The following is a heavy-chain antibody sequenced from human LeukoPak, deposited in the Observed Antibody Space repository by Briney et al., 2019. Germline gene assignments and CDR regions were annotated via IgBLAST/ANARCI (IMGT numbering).Heavy chain of an antibody. D-gene: IGHD6-13*01. CDR3: ARPSGYSSSWYVDYFDY. CDR2: IKQDGSEK. CDR1: GFTFSSYW. J-gene: IGHJ4*02. Sequence: GGSLRLSCAASGFTFSSYWMSWVRQAPGKGLEWVANIKQDGSEKYYVDSVKGRFTISRDNAKNSLYLQMNSLRAEDTAVYYCARPSGYSSSWYVDYFDYWGQGTLVTVSS. V-gene: IGHV3-7*03.